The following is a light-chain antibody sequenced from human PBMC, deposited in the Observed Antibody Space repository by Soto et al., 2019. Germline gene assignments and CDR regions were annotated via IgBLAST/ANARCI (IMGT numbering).Light chain of an antibody. CDR2: EVS. J-gene: IGLJ2*01. V-gene: IGLV2-14*01. CDR3: SSYTSSSTLV. Sequence: QSVLTQPASVSGSPGQSITISCTGTSSDFAIYNYVSWYQQHPGKAPKLMIYEVSNRPSGVSNRFSGSKSGNTASLTISGLQAEDEADYYCSSYTSSSTLVFGGGTKLTVL. CDR1: SSDFAIYNY.